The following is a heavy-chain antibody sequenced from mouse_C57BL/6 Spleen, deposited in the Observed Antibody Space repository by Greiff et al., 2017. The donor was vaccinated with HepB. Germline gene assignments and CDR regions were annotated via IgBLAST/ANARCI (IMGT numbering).Heavy chain of an antibody. V-gene: IGHV1-64*01. CDR1: GYTFTSYW. D-gene: IGHD3-3*01. Sequence: QVQLQQPGAELVKPGASVKLSCKASGYTFTSYWMHWVKQRPGQGLEWIGMIHPNSGSTNYNEKFKSKATLTVDKSSSTAYMQLSSLTSEDSAVYYCARALSRGAMDYWGQGTSVTVSS. CDR2: IHPNSGST. CDR3: ARALSRGAMDY. J-gene: IGHJ4*01.